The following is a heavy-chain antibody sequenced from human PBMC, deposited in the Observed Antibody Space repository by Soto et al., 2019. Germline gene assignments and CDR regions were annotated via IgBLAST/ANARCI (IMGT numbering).Heavy chain of an antibody. CDR2: IFPIFGTA. Sequence: ASVKVSCKASGGTFNSYAISWVRQAPGQGLEWMGGIFPIFGTANYAQKFQGRVTITADESTSTAYMELSSLRSEDTAVYYCERPVTTAQYYYYGMDVWGQGTTVTVSS. CDR3: ERPVTTAQYYYYGMDV. CDR1: GGTFNSYA. D-gene: IGHD1-1*01. J-gene: IGHJ6*02. V-gene: IGHV1-69*13.